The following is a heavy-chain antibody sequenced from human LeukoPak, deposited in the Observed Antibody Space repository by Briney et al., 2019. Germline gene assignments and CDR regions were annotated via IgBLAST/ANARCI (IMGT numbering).Heavy chain of an antibody. J-gene: IGHJ4*02. CDR1: GFTFSSYG. CDR2: ISYDGSNK. Sequence: PGRSLRLSCAASGFTFSSYGMHWVRQAPGKGLEWVAVISYDGSNKYFADSVKGRFTISRDNAKNTLYLQMNSLRAEDTAVYYCARGYYDSSGFYLGYWGQGTLVTVSS. D-gene: IGHD3-22*01. CDR3: ARGYYDSSGFYLGY. V-gene: IGHV3-30*03.